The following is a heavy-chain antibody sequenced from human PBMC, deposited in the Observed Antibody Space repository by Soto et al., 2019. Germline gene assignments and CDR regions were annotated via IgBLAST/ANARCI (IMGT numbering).Heavy chain of an antibody. V-gene: IGHV4-4*07. CDR1: GGDLNSYY. Sequence: SETLPLTCTVAGGDLNSYYWTLIRQPAGKGLEWIGRIYSSGSTKYNPSLQSRVTMSLDTSKNQFSLRLTSVTAADTAVYYCARGQRFSDWFDPWGQGTLVTVS. CDR2: IYSSGST. J-gene: IGHJ5*02. D-gene: IGHD3-3*01. CDR3: ARGQRFSDWFDP.